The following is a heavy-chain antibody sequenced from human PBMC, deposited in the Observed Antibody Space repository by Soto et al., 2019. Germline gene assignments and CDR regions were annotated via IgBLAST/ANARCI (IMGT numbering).Heavy chain of an antibody. V-gene: IGHV3-20*04. Sequence: GGSLRLSCAASGFTFDDYGMSWVRQAPGKGLEWVSGINWNGGSTGYADSVKGRFTISRDNAKNSLYLQMNSLRAEDTALYYCARAVAATYYYYGMEVWGQGTTVTVSS. CDR3: ARAVAATYYYYGMEV. CDR2: INWNGGST. CDR1: GFTFDDYG. J-gene: IGHJ6*02. D-gene: IGHD2-15*01.